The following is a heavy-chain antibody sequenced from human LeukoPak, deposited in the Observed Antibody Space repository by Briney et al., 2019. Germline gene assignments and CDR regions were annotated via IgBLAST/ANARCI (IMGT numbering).Heavy chain of an antibody. Sequence: GESLKISCKGSGYSFTSYWIGWVRQMPGKGLEWMGIIYPGDSDTRYSPSFQGQVTISADKSISTAYLQRSSLKASDTAMYYCARHRGDCSSTSCYTGADYWGQGTLVTVSS. V-gene: IGHV5-51*01. CDR3: ARHRGDCSSTSCYTGADY. D-gene: IGHD2-2*02. J-gene: IGHJ4*02. CDR2: IYPGDSDT. CDR1: GYSFTSYW.